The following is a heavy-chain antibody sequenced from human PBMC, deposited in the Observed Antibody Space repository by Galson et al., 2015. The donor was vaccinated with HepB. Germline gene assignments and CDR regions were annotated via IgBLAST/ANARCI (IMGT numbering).Heavy chain of an antibody. CDR3: AGSNVPGIAVAGSVGMPNNSASEL. CDR2: IIPIFGTA. D-gene: IGHD6-19*01. Sequence: SVKVSCKASGGTFSSYAISWVRQAPGQGLEWMGGIIPIFGTANYAQKFQGRVTITADESTSTAYMELSSLRSEDTAVYYCAGSNVPGIAVAGSVGMPNNSASELCVQGIMVYLAS. CDR1: GGTFSSYA. V-gene: IGHV1-69*13. J-gene: IGHJ3*01.